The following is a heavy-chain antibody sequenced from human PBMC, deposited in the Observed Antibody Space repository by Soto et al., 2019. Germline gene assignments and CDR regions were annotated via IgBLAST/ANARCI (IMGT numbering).Heavy chain of an antibody. CDR2: LHSDGSTT. CDR1: GFIFSSYL. D-gene: IGHD2-2*02. J-gene: IGHJ6*02. Sequence: GGSLRLSCAASGFIFSSYLMHWVRQAPGKGLVWVSRLHSDGSTTSYADSVKGRFTISRDNAKNTLYLQMNSLRAEDTAVYYCARELPTAIRGGYYYSYGMDVWGQGTTVTVS. V-gene: IGHV3-74*01. CDR3: ARELPTAIRGGYYYSYGMDV.